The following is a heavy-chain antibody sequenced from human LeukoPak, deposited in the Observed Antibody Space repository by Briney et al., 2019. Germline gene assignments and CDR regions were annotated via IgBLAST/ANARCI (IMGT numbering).Heavy chain of an antibody. CDR2: INPSGGST. Sequence: ASVKVSCKASGYTFTSYYMHWVRQAPGQGLEWMGIINPSGGSTSYAQKFQGRVTMTRDMSTSTVYMELSSLRSEDTAVYYCARAGYDILTGYNYYDYWGPGTLVTVSS. CDR3: ARAGYDILTGYNYYDY. V-gene: IGHV1-46*01. CDR1: GYTFTSYY. D-gene: IGHD3-9*01. J-gene: IGHJ4*02.